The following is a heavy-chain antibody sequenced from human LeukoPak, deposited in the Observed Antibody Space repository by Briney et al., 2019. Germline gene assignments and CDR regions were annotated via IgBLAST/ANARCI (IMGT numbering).Heavy chain of an antibody. CDR2: IYTSGST. J-gene: IGHJ4*02. CDR1: GGSISSGSYY. Sequence: SETLSLTCAVSGGSISSGSYYWSWIRQPAGKGLEWIGRIYTSGSTNYNPSLTSRVTISVDTSKNQFSLKLTYVTAADTAVYSCARQTAAGTGTIDYWGQGTLVTVSS. V-gene: IGHV4-61*02. CDR3: ARQTAAGTGTIDY. D-gene: IGHD6-13*01.